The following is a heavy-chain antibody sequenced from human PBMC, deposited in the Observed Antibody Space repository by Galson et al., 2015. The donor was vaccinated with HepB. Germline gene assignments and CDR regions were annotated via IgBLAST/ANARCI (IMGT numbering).Heavy chain of an antibody. CDR1: GASVSRYY. J-gene: IGHJ4*02. CDR2: VYDSGST. V-gene: IGHV4-59*08. D-gene: IGHD2-8*01. CDR3: ARGWSRTSYFPD. Sequence: ATLSLTCTVSGASVSRYYWNWIRQSPGKGLEWIGYVYDSGSTNYNPSLKNRVSISNDMSNNAFSLSLKSVTAADTAVYFCARGWSRTSYFPDWGQGILVTVSS.